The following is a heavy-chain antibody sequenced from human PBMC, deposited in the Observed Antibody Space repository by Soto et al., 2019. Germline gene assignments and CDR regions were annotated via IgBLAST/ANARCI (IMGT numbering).Heavy chain of an antibody. CDR3: AKDSEMATIISVYAFDI. J-gene: IGHJ3*02. Sequence: QVQLVESGGGVVQPGRSLRLSCAASGFTFSSYGMHWVRQAPGKGLEWVAVISYDGSNKYYADSVKGRITISRDNSKNTLYLQMNSLRAEATAVYYCAKDSEMATIISVYAFDIWGQGTMVTVSS. CDR2: ISYDGSNK. D-gene: IGHD5-12*01. V-gene: IGHV3-30*18. CDR1: GFTFSSYG.